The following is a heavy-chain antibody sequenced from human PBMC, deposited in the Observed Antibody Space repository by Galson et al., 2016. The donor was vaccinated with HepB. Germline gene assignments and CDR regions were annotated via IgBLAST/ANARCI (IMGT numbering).Heavy chain of an antibody. CDR2: SGSGGPT. D-gene: IGHD3-9*01. J-gene: IGHJ4*02. CDR3: AKSVLEYDILTGYYRRGADY. Sequence: SLRLSRAASGFTFSSYAMSWVRQAPGKGLEWVSSSGSGGPTYYADSVKGRVTISRDNSKNTLFLQMHSLRADDTAVYYCAKSVLEYDILTGYYRRGADYWGQGTLVTVSS. CDR1: GFTFSSYA. V-gene: IGHV3-23*01.